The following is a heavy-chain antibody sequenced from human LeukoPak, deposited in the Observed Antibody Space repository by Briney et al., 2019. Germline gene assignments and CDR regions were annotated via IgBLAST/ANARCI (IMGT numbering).Heavy chain of an antibody. J-gene: IGHJ4*02. CDR3: ARDAFYYDFWSGYYTLGDYFDY. D-gene: IGHD3-3*01. V-gene: IGHV3-30-3*01. Sequence: GGSLRLSCAASGFTFSSYAMHWVRQAPGKGLEWVAVISYDGSNKYYADSVKGRFTISRDNSKNTLYLQMNRLRAEDTAVYYCARDAFYYDFWSGYYTLGDYFDYWSQGTLVTVSS. CDR2: ISYDGSNK. CDR1: GFTFSSYA.